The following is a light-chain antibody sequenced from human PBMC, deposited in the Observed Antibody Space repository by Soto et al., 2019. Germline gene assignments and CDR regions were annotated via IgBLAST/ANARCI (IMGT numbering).Light chain of an antibody. CDR2: DAS. V-gene: IGKV3-11*01. CDR1: QRVSSY. CDR3: QQRSNWLT. J-gene: IGKJ4*01. Sequence: EIVLTQSPATLSLSPGERATLSCRASQRVSSYLAWYQQKPGQAPRLLSYDASNRATGIPARFTGSGSGTDFTLTISSLEPEDFAVYYCQQRSNWLTFGGGTKVAIK.